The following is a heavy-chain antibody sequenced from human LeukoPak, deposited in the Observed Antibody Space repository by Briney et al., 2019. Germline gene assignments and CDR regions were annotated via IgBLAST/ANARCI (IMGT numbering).Heavy chain of an antibody. Sequence: GGSLRLSCAASGFTFSSYAMHWVRQAPGKGLEYVSAISSNGGSTYYANSVKGRFTISRDNSKNTLYLQMGSLRAEDMAVYYCASSTDGGAYYYYGMDVWGQGTTVTVSS. V-gene: IGHV3-64*01. CDR1: GFTFSSYA. CDR2: ISSNGGST. J-gene: IGHJ6*02. CDR3: ASSTDGGAYYYYGMDV. D-gene: IGHD2-21*01.